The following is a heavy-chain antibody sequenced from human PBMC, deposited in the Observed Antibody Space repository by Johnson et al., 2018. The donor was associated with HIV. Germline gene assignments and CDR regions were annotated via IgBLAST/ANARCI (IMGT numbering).Heavy chain of an antibody. V-gene: IGHV3-66*01. CDR1: GFTVSSNY. Sequence: VQVVESGGGLVQPGGSLRLSCAASGFTVSSNYMSWVRQAPGKGLEWVSVIYSGGSTYYADSVKGRFTISRDNSKNTLYLQMNSLRAEDTAVYYCARAGYGDPSRGDIWGQGTMVTVSS. D-gene: IGHD4-17*01. CDR2: IYSGGST. CDR3: ARAGYGDPSRGDI. J-gene: IGHJ3*02.